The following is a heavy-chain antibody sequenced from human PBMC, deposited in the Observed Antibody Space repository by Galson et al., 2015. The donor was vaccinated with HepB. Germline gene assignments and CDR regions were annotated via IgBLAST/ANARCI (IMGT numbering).Heavy chain of an antibody. J-gene: IGHJ6*02. CDR3: ARDGIAPSRDIVVVPAAMRGAGGYYYGMDV. CDR1: GFTFSSYA. Sequence: SLRLSCAASGFTFSSYAMHWVRQAPGKGLEWVAVISYDGSNKYYADSVKGRFTISRDNSKNTLYLQMNSLRAEDTAVYYCARDGIAPSRDIVVVPAAMRGAGGYYYGMDVWGQGTTVTVSS. V-gene: IGHV3-30*04. CDR2: ISYDGSNK. D-gene: IGHD2-2*01.